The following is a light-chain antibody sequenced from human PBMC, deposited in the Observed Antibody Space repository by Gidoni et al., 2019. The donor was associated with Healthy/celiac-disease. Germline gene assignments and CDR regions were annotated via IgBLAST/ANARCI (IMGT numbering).Light chain of an antibody. CDR2: KAS. CDR1: QSISSW. CDR3: QQYNSYSPWT. J-gene: IGKJ1*01. Sequence: DIPLTQSPSTLSASVGDRVTITCRASQSISSWLAWYPQKPGKAPKLLIYKASSLESGVPSRFSGSGSGTEFTLTISSLQPDDFATYYCQQYNSYSPWTFGQGTKVESK. V-gene: IGKV1-5*03.